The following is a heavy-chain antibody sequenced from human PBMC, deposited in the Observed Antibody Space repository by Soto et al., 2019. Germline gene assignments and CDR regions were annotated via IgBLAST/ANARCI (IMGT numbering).Heavy chain of an antibody. CDR2: ISYDGSNK. J-gene: IGHJ3*02. D-gene: IGHD6-19*01. CDR3: GRDEHGCDI. CDR1: GFTFSSYG. V-gene: IGHV3-30*03. Sequence: QVQLVESGGGVVQPGRSLRLSCAASGFTFSSYGMHWVRKAPGKGLEGGAVISYDGSNKYYADSVKGRFTISRDNSKNTLYLQVNSLRAADTAVYYCGRDEHGCDIWGQGTMVTV.